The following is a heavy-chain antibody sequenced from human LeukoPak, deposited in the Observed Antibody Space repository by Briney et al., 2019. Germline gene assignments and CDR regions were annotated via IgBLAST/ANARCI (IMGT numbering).Heavy chain of an antibody. CDR2: INPNSGGT. CDR1: GYTFTGYY. V-gene: IGHV1-2*02. Sequence: ASVKVSCKTSGYTFTGYYMHWVRQAPGQGLEWMGWINPNSGGTNYAQKFQGRVTMTRDTSISTAYMELSRLRSEDTAVYYCAAKGIAAAAIDYWGQGTLVTVSS. D-gene: IGHD6-25*01. J-gene: IGHJ4*02. CDR3: AAKGIAAAAIDY.